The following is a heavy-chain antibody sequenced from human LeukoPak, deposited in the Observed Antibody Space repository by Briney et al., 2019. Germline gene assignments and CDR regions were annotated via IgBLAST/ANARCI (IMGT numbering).Heavy chain of an antibody. V-gene: IGHV4-4*02. CDR1: GGSISSSNW. Sequence: SGTLSLTCAVSGGSISSSNWWSWVRQPPGKGLEWIGEIYRSGSTNYNPSLKSRVTISVDKSKNQFSLKLSSVTAADTAVYYCARHPKRHCSSTSCYKGDYWGQGTLVTVSS. CDR3: ARHPKRHCSSTSCYKGDY. J-gene: IGHJ4*02. D-gene: IGHD2-2*02. CDR2: IYRSGST.